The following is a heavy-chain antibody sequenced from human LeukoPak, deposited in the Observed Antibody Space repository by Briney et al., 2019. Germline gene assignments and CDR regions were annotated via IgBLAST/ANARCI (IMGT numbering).Heavy chain of an antibody. J-gene: IGHJ4*02. CDR2: IWYDGSNK. D-gene: IGHD2-21*02. Sequence: GKSLRLSCAASGFTFNTYAIHWVRQAPGKGLEWVAVIWYDGSNKYYADSVKGRFTISGDNAKNSLYLQMNSLRAEDTAVYYCARYRLGDWPLFDYWGQGTLVTVSS. CDR3: ARYRLGDWPLFDY. V-gene: IGHV3-33*01. CDR1: GFTFNTYA.